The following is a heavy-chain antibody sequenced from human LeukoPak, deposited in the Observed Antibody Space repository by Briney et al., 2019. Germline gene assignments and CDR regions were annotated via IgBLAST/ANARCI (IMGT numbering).Heavy chain of an antibody. Sequence: ASVKVSCKASGYNFKGYYIYWVRQDPGQGLEWMGWINPNSGGTNYAQKFQGRVTFTRDTSTSTAYMELSRLRSDDTAVYFCARGYDSSAYKLPIDSWGQGTLVSVSS. D-gene: IGHD3-22*01. CDR3: ARGYDSSAYKLPIDS. V-gene: IGHV1-2*02. CDR1: GYNFKGYY. J-gene: IGHJ4*02. CDR2: INPNSGGT.